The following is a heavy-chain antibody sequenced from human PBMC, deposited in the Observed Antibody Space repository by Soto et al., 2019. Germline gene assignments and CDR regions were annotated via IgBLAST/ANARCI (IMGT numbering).Heavy chain of an antibody. CDR3: AREPTRITIFGVVTPPFYYGMDV. V-gene: IGHV3-30*03. D-gene: IGHD3-3*01. J-gene: IGHJ6*02. CDR2: ISYDGSNK. CDR1: GFTFSSYG. Sequence: GGSLRLSCAASGFTFSSYGMHWVRQAPGKGLEWVAVISYDGSNKYYADSVKGRFTISRDNSKNTLYLQMNSLRAEDTAVYYCAREPTRITIFGVVTPPFYYGMDVWGQGTTVTVSS.